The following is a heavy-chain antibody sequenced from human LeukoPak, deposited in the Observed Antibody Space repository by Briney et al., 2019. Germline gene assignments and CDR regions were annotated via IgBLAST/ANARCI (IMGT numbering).Heavy chain of an antibody. J-gene: IGHJ4*02. Sequence: GESLRLSCAASGFTFSSYAMHWVRQAPGKGLEYVSAISANGGSTYYANSVKGRFTISRDNSKNTLYLQMGSLRVEDMAVYYCARGPGGHYDYPYDYWGQGTLVTVSS. CDR3: ARGPGGHYDYPYDY. CDR2: ISANGGST. V-gene: IGHV3-64*01. D-gene: IGHD3-16*01. CDR1: GFTFSSYA.